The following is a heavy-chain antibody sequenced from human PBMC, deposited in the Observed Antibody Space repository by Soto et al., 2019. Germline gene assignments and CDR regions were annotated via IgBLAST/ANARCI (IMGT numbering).Heavy chain of an antibody. D-gene: IGHD2-21*02. Sequence: ETLSLTCTVSGGSISSSSYYWGWIRQPPGKGLEWIGSIYYSGSTYYNPSLKSRVTISVDTSKNQFSLKLSSVTAEDTAVYYCARESGDWPLNWFDPWGLGTLVTVSS. V-gene: IGHV4-39*02. CDR3: ARESGDWPLNWFDP. CDR2: IYYSGST. J-gene: IGHJ5*02. CDR1: GGSISSSSYY.